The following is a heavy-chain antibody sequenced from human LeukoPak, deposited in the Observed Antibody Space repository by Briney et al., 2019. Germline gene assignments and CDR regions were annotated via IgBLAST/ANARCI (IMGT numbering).Heavy chain of an antibody. J-gene: IGHJ5*02. Sequence: KPSETLSLTCTVSGGSISSYYWSWIRQPPGKGLEWIGYIYYSGSTNYNPSLKSRVTISVDTSKNQFSLKLSSVTAADTAVYYCAISPAGVRGQIFCFHPWAQGTLAPVPS. D-gene: IGHD2-21*01. CDR2: IYYSGST. CDR1: GGSISSYY. V-gene: IGHV4-59*08. CDR3: AISPAGVRGQIFCFHP.